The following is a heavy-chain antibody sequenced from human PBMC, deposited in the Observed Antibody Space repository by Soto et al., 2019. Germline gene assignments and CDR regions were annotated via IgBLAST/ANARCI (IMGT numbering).Heavy chain of an antibody. V-gene: IGHV1-46*01. Sequence: GATVKVSCKASGYTFTSYYMHWVRQAPGQGLEWMGIINPSGGSTSYAQKFQGRVTMTRDTSTSTVYMELSSLRSEDTAVYYCARDLRXREGVVADHYYYYGMDVWGQGTTVTVSS. J-gene: IGHJ6*02. CDR1: GYTFTSYY. CDR2: INPSGGST. D-gene: IGHD2-15*01. CDR3: ARDLRXREGVVADHYYYYGMDV.